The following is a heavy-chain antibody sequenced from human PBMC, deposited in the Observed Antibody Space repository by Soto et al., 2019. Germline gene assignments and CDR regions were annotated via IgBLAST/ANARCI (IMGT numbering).Heavy chain of an antibody. CDR1: AFTFSDYY. Sequence: QVQLVESGGGLVKPGGSLRLSCAASAFTFSDYYMSWIRQAPGKGLEWVSYISSSGDNIYYADSVKGRFTLSRDNAKNSLYLQMNNLRAEDTAVYYCARESRDVYNHGFDSWGQGTLVTVSS. CDR2: ISSSGDNI. CDR3: ARESRDVYNHGFDS. V-gene: IGHV3-11*01. J-gene: IGHJ4*02. D-gene: IGHD1-1*01.